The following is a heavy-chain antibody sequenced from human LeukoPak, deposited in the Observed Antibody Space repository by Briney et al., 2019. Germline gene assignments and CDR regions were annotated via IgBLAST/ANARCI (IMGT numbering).Heavy chain of an antibody. V-gene: IGHV3-7*01. CDR2: INQDGSEK. D-gene: IGHD6-13*01. CDR1: GFTFSSYA. CDR3: ARGTSMPAATNRVVDY. Sequence: GGSLRLSCAASGFTFSSYAMSWVRQAPGKGLEWVANINQDGSEKHCVDSVKGRFTTSRDNAKNSLYLQMNSLSADDTAIYYCARGTSMPAATNRVVDYWGQGTLVTVSS. J-gene: IGHJ4*02.